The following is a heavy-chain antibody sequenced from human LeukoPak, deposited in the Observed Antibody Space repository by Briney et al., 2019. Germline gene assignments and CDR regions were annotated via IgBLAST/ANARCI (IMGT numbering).Heavy chain of an antibody. Sequence: GASVKVSCKASGYTFTGYYMHWVRQAPGQGLEWMGWINPNSGGTNYAQKFQGRVTMTRDTSISTAYMELSRLRSDDTAVYYCARDSGTPESGFDYWGQGALVTVSS. J-gene: IGHJ4*02. D-gene: IGHD1-1*01. CDR1: GYTFTGYY. V-gene: IGHV1-2*02. CDR2: INPNSGGT. CDR3: ARDSGTPESGFDY.